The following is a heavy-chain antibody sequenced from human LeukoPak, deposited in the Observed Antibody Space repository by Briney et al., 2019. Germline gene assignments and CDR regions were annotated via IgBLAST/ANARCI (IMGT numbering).Heavy chain of an antibody. J-gene: IGHJ5*02. CDR3: ARDLGIMVRGGDWFDP. D-gene: IGHD3-10*01. Sequence: GGSLRLSCAASGFTFSSYGMHWVRQAPGKGLEWVAFIRYDGSNKYYADSVKGRFTISRDNSKNTLYLQMNSLRAEDTAVYYCARDLGIMVRGGDWFDPWGQGTLVTVSS. V-gene: IGHV3-30*02. CDR2: IRYDGSNK. CDR1: GFTFSSYG.